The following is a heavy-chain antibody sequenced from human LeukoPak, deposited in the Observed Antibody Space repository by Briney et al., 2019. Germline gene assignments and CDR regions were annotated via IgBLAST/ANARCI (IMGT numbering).Heavy chain of an antibody. CDR2: INTYNGNT. V-gene: IGHV1-18*01. Sequence: GASVKVSCKASGYTFTNYGISWMRQAPGQGLEWMGWINTYNGNTNYAQKLRDRVTMTTDTSTSTAYMELRSLRSDDTAVYYCARDPHEFSSGWSQFDYWGQGTLVTVSS. J-gene: IGHJ4*02. CDR3: ARDPHEFSSGWSQFDY. CDR1: GYTFTNYG. D-gene: IGHD6-19*01.